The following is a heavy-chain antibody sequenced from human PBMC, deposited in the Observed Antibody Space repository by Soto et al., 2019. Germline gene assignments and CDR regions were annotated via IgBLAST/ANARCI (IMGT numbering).Heavy chain of an antibody. CDR1: GFSFSSYG. D-gene: IGHD5-18*01. J-gene: IGHJ3*02. V-gene: IGHV3-33*01. CDR3: ASDPRGYSPFDAFDI. CDR2: IWYDGSNK. Sequence: QVQLVESGGGVVQPGRSLRLSCAASGFSFSSYGMHWVRQAPGKGLEWVAVIWYDGSNKYYADSVKGRFTISRDNSKNTLYLQMNSLRAEDTAVYYCASDPRGYSPFDAFDIWGQGTMVTVSS.